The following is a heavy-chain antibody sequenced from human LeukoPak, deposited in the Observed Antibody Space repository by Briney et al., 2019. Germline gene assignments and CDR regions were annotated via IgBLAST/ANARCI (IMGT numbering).Heavy chain of an antibody. CDR2: IYYSGST. J-gene: IGHJ4*02. Sequence: PSETLSLTCTVSGGSISSYYWSWIRQPPGKGLEWIGYIYYSGSTNYNPSLKSRVTISVDTSKNQFSLELSSVTAADTAVYYCARVIGTVDTSCYFDYWGQGTLVTVSS. D-gene: IGHD2-2*01. CDR1: GGSISSYY. CDR3: ARVIGTVDTSCYFDY. V-gene: IGHV4-59*01.